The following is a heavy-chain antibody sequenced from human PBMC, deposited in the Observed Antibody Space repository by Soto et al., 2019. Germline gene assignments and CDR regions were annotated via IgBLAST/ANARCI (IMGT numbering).Heavy chain of an antibody. J-gene: IGHJ3*01. V-gene: IGHV3-30*18. CDR1: GFTFSSYG. Sequence: GGSLRLSCAASGFTFSSYGMHWVRQAPGKGLEWVAVISYDGSNKYYADSVKGRFTISRDNSKNTLYLQMNSLRAEDTAVYYCAKDGTYYYDSSSVDVWGQGTMVTVSS. D-gene: IGHD3-22*01. CDR3: AKDGTYYYDSSSVDV. CDR2: ISYDGSNK.